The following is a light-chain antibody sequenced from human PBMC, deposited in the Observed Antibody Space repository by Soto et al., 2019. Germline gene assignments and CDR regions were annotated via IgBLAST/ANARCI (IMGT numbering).Light chain of an antibody. CDR2: GAS. J-gene: IGKJ1*01. V-gene: IGKV3-15*01. Sequence: MTQSPATLSVSPGDRATLSCRASQTLSSNLAWYQQKPGQAPRLLIYGASTRATGTPARFSGSGSGTEFTLTISSLQSEDFAVYYCQQYSNWRTFGQGTKVDIK. CDR1: QTLSSN. CDR3: QQYSNWRT.